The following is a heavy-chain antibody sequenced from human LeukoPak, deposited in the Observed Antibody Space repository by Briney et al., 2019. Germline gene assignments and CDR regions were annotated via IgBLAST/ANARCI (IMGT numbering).Heavy chain of an antibody. J-gene: IGHJ5*02. Sequence: ASVKVSCKASGYTFTTNYMHWVRQAPGQGLERMGWMKPNSGDTKYAQKFQGRVTMTRDTSITTAYMELSRLRSDDTAVYYCATDQYTSSSGRFDPWGQGSLVTVSS. V-gene: IGHV1-2*02. CDR3: ATDQYTSSSGRFDP. CDR2: MKPNSGDT. D-gene: IGHD6-6*01. CDR1: GYTFTTNY.